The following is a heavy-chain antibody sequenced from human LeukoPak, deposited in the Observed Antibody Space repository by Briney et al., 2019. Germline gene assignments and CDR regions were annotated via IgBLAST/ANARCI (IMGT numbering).Heavy chain of an antibody. Sequence: GGSLRLSCAASGFTFSTYSMNWVRQAPGKGLEWVSSTTSSGGNIYYADSVKGRFTISRDNAKNSLYLQMNSLRAEDTAVYYCARGPTYYDPIGFYSEYWGQGTLVTVSS. J-gene: IGHJ4*02. V-gene: IGHV3-21*01. CDR2: TTSSGGNI. D-gene: IGHD3-22*01. CDR3: ARGPTYYDPIGFYSEY. CDR1: GFTFSTYS.